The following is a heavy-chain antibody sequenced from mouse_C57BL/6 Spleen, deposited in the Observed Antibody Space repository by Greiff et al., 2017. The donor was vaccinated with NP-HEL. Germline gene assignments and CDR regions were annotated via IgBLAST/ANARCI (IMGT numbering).Heavy chain of an antibody. J-gene: IGHJ1*03. V-gene: IGHV1-82*01. D-gene: IGHD3-1*01. CDR1: GYAFSSSW. CDR3: ARSGYEGYFDV. Sequence: LQESGPELVKPGASVKISCKASGYAFSSSWMNWVKQRPGKGLEWIGRIYPGDGDTNYNGKFKGKATLTADKSSSTAYMQLSSLTSEDSAVYFCARSGYEGYFDVWGTGTTVTVSS. CDR2: IYPGDGDT.